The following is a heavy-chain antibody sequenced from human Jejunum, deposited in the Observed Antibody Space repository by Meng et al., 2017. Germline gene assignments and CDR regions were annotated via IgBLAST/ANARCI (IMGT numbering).Heavy chain of an antibody. V-gene: IGHV1-24*01. CDR2: FDPEEGET. CDR1: GYTFTQFS. Sequence: ASAKVSCKVSGYTFTQFSMRWVRQVPGEGPVWMGGFDPEEGETNYAQKLQGKVIMTEDTSTDTAYLQLSGLRSEDTAFYCCAAFWNHSATYFGYWGQGTLVTVSS. D-gene: IGHD1-1*01. CDR3: AAFWNHSATYFGY. J-gene: IGHJ4*02.